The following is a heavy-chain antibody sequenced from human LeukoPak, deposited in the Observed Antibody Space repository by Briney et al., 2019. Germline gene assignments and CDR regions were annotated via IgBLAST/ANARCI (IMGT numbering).Heavy chain of an antibody. Sequence: GGSLKLSCAASGFTFSGSAMHWVRQASGKGLEWVGRIRSKANSYATTYAASVKGRFTISRDDSENTAYLQMNSLRAEDTAVYYCAKMAWRVDYWGQGTLVTVSS. CDR1: GFTFSGSA. D-gene: IGHD5-24*01. J-gene: IGHJ4*02. CDR3: AKMAWRVDY. CDR2: IRSKANSYAT. V-gene: IGHV3-73*01.